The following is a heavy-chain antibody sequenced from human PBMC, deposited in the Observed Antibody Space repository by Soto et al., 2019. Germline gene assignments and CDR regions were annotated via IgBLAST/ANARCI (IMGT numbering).Heavy chain of an antibody. CDR1: GGTFSTYS. CDR2: IIPVVNIA. CDR3: ARRDGSDHYFNY. J-gene: IGHJ4*02. V-gene: IGHV1-69*02. D-gene: IGHD1-1*01. Sequence: QVQLVQSGVEVKKPGSSVKVSCKTSGGTFSTYSINWVRQAPGQGLEWMGRIIPVVNIANHAQNFQGRVTITADKSTDTVYMELSSLRSDDTAVYFCARRDGSDHYFNYWGQGTLVTVSS.